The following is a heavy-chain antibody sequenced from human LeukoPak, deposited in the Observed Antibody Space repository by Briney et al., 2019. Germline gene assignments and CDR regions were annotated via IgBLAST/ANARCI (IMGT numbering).Heavy chain of an antibody. CDR2: IYTGDSDNSDT. V-gene: IGHV5-51*01. CDR1: GYKFSNHW. D-gene: IGHD2-21*02. Sequence: GESLKISCRGSGYKFSNHWIGWVRQMPGTGLEWMGIIYTGDSDNSDTRYSPSFQGQVTISADKSISTAYLQWSRLKASDTAMYYCARHGLSGGPYCGGDCYSFDYWGQGTLVTVSS. CDR3: ARHGLSGGPYCGGDCYSFDY. J-gene: IGHJ4*02.